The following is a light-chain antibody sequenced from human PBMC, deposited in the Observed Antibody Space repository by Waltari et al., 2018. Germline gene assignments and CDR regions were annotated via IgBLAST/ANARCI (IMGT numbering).Light chain of an antibody. CDR2: QES. CDR3: QAWDSSTAGV. Sequence: SYELTQPPSVSVSPGQTASITCSGDKLGDKYACWYQQKPGQSPVLVIYQESKRPSGIPERFSGSNSGNTATLTISGTQAMDEADYYCQAWDSSTAGVFGPGTKVTVL. CDR1: KLGDKY. J-gene: IGLJ1*01. V-gene: IGLV3-1*01.